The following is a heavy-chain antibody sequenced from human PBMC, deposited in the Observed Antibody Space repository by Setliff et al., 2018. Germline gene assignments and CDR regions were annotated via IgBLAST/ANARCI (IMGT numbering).Heavy chain of an antibody. D-gene: IGHD2-8*01. J-gene: IGHJ4*02. CDR3: TKDAVPNGIWDFDS. Sequence: GESLTISCETSGFNFRAYSLSWVRQAPGKGLEWVSGIVQDSSPLYADSVKGRFTISRDNSKSTVSLQIDNMRAEDTAIYYCTKDAVPNGIWDFDSWGQGILVTVSS. V-gene: IGHV3-23*03. CDR1: GFNFRAYS. CDR2: IVQDSSP.